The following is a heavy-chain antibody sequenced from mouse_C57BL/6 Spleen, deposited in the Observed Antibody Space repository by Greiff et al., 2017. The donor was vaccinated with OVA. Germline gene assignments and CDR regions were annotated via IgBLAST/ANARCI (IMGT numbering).Heavy chain of an antibody. D-gene: IGHD3-2*02. CDR1: GYTFTSYW. V-gene: IGHV1-61*01. CDR3: GAQANPLFAY. CDR2: IYPSDSET. J-gene: IGHJ3*01. Sequence: QVQLQQPGAELVRPGSSVKLSCKASGYTFTSYWMDWVKQRPGQGLEWIGNIYPSDSETHYNQKFKDKATLTVDKSSSTAYMQLSSLTSEDSAVYYCGAQANPLFAYWGQGTLVTVSA.